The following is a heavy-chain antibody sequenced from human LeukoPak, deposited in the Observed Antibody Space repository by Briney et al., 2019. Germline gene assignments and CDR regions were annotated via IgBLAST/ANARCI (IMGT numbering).Heavy chain of an antibody. CDR1: GFSVSNNY. D-gene: IGHD3-3*01. CDR3: AKGAQYDFWSGYTLEYFDV. Sequence: GGSLRLSCAASGFSVSNNYMSWVRQAPGKGLDWVSFISASGSTTHYADSVTGRFTISRDNSNNTLYLQINSLRAEDTAAYYCAKGAQYDFWSGYTLEYFDVWGKGTLVTVSS. V-gene: IGHV3-53*01. CDR2: ISASGSTT. J-gene: IGHJ4*02.